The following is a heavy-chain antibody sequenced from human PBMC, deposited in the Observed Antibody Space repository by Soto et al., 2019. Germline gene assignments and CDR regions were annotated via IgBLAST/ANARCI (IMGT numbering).Heavy chain of an antibody. D-gene: IGHD3-3*01. J-gene: IGHJ6*02. CDR1: GYTLTELS. Sequence: ASVKVSCKVSGYTLTELSMHWVRQAPGKGLEWMGGFDPEDGETIYAQKFQGRVTMTEDTSTDTAYMELSSLRSEDTAVYYCATERYDFWSGYTKPDHYYYYGQDVWGQGTTVTVSS. V-gene: IGHV1-24*01. CDR2: FDPEDGET. CDR3: ATERYDFWSGYTKPDHYYYYGQDV.